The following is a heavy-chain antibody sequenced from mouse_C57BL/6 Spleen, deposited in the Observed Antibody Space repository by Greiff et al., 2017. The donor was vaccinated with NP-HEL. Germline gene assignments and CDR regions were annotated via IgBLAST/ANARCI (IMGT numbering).Heavy chain of an antibody. CDR1: GYTFTSYW. V-gene: IGHV1-72*01. CDR2: IDPNSGGT. J-gene: IGHJ2*01. CDR3: ARSDYYGSSPLYFDD. D-gene: IGHD1-1*01. Sequence: VQLEQPGAGLVQPGASMKLSCKASGYTFTSYWMHWVRQRPGRGLEWIGRIDPNSGGTKYNEKFKSKATLTEDKPSSTAYLQISSLTSEDSAVYYCARSDYYGSSPLYFDDWGQGTTLTVSS.